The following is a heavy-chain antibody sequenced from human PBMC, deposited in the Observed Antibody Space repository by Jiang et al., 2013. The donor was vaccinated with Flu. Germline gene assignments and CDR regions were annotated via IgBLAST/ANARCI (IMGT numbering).Heavy chain of an antibody. CDR1: GYTFTSYG. D-gene: IGHD3-22*01. CDR3: ARDYYDSSGYPPGGGQPRETDAFDI. CDR2: ISAYNGNT. Sequence: SGAEVKKPGASVKVSCKASGYTFTSYGISWVRQAPGQGLEWMGWISAYNGNTNYAQKLQGRVTMTTDTSTSTAYMELRSLRSDDTAVYYCARDYYDSSGYPPGGGQPRETDAFDIWGQGTMVTVSS. J-gene: IGHJ3*02. V-gene: IGHV1-18*04.